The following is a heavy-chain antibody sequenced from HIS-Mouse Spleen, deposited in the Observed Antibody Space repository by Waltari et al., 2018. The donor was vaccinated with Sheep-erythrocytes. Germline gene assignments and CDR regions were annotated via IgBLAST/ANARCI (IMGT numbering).Heavy chain of an antibody. J-gene: IGHJ3*02. Sequence: EVQLVESGGGLVQPGGSLRLSCAASGFTFSSYDMHWVRQATGKGLEWVSASGTAGDTYYPGSVKGRFTISRENAKNSLYLQMNSLRAGDTAVYYCARANSGSYDDAFDIWGQGTMVTVSS. CDR3: ARANSGSYDDAFDI. CDR2: SGTAGDT. CDR1: GFTFSSYD. V-gene: IGHV3-13*01. D-gene: IGHD1-26*01.